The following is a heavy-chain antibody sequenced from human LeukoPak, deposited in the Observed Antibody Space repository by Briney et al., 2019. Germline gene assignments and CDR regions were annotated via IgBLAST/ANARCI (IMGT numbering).Heavy chain of an antibody. CDR3: AKALKLGPFDY. J-gene: IGHJ4*02. V-gene: IGHV3-9*02. CDR2: ISWNSGSI. Sequence: GGSLRLSCAASGFTSDDYAMHWVRQAPGKGLEWVSGISWNSGSIGYADSVKGRFTISRDNAKNSLYLQMNSLRAEDTALYYCAKALKLGPFDYWGQGTLVTVSS. D-gene: IGHD7-27*01. CDR1: GFTSDDYA.